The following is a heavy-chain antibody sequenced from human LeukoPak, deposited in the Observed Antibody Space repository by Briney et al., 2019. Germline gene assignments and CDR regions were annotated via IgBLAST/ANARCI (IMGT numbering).Heavy chain of an antibody. J-gene: IGHJ6*02. Sequence: PGGSLRLSCAASGFTVSSTYMSWVRQAPGKGLEWVSVIYSGGSTYYADSVKGRFTISRDNSKNTLYLQMNSLRAEDTAVYYCASPEMARDGTYAMDVWGQGTTVTVSS. CDR1: GFTVSSTY. CDR3: ASPEMARDGTYAMDV. CDR2: IYSGGST. D-gene: IGHD5-24*01. V-gene: IGHV3-53*01.